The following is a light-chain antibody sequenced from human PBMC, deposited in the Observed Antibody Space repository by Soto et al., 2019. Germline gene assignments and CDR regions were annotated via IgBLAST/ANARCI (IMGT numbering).Light chain of an antibody. J-gene: IGKJ1*01. Sequence: DIQMTQAPSTLSASIGDRVIITCRASQSISHWLAWYQQKPGKAPKLLISDASILESGVPSRFSGSTSATEFTLTISSLQPDDFATYYCQQYHTYRTFGQGTKVEIK. CDR1: QSISHW. CDR3: QQYHTYRT. CDR2: DAS. V-gene: IGKV1-5*01.